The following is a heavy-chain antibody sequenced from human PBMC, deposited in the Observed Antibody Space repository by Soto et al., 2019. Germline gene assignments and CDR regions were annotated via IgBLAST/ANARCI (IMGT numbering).Heavy chain of an antibody. CDR3: ARQLGYCSGDTCSNWFDL. Sequence: GGSLRLSCVASGFTLSRYWMSWVRQAPGKGLEWVANIKQDGSQRYYMDSVKGRFTISRDNGENSLSLQVNSLRADDTALYYCARQLGYCSGDTCSNWFDLWGQGTLVTVSS. J-gene: IGHJ5*02. CDR2: IKQDGSQR. D-gene: IGHD2-15*01. CDR1: GFTLSRYW. V-gene: IGHV3-7*01.